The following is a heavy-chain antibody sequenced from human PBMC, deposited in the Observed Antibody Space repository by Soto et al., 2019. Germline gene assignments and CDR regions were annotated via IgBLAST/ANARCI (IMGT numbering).Heavy chain of an antibody. V-gene: IGHV1-18*01. CDR2: ISGYNGDT. J-gene: IGHJ6*02. CDR1: GYTFSRYG. CDR3: AKKGQTPYYYYGLDV. Sequence: QGQLVQSGGEVKKPGASVKVSCKTSGYTFSRYGISWVRQAPGQGLEWMGWISGYNGDTNYARKFQGRVTMTIDTSTTTAYMELRSLTSADTAVYYCAKKGQTPYYYYGLDVWGQGTTVTVS.